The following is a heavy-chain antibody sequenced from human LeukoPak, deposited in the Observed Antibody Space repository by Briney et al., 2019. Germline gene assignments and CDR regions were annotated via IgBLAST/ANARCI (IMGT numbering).Heavy chain of an antibody. J-gene: IGHJ3*01. V-gene: IGHV3-23*01. CDR3: AKDIQLST. Sequence: PGGSLRLSCAASGFTFSVAAMTWVRQAPGKGLEWVSLIGASGESTHYADSVKGRFTISRDNSKNMLSLQMNSLRVEDTAMYFCAKDIQLSTWGLGTMVTVSS. CDR1: GFTFSVAA. CDR2: IGASGEST. D-gene: IGHD5-24*01.